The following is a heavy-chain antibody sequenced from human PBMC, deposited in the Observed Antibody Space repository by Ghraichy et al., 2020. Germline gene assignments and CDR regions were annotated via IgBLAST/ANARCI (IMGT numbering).Heavy chain of an antibody. J-gene: IGHJ6*02. D-gene: IGHD1-7*01. CDR2: IYPGDSDT. CDR1: GYSFTSYW. V-gene: IGHV5-51*01. Sequence: GESLNISCKGSGYSFTSYWIGWVRQMPGKGLEWMGIIYPGDSDTRYSPSFQGQVTISADKSISTAYLQWSSLKASDTAMYYCARRPPHNWNYDRYGMDVWGQGTTVTVSS. CDR3: ARRPPHNWNYDRYGMDV.